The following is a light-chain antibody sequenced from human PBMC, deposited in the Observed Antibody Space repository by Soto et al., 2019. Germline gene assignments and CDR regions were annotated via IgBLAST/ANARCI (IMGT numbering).Light chain of an antibody. CDR1: QGISNY. Sequence: DIQMTQSPSSLSASVGDRVTITCRASQGISNYLGWYQQKPGKVPKLLIYAASTLQSGVPSRFSGSGSGTDFTLTISGLQPEDVATYYCQKYNSAPRTFGPGTKVDIK. V-gene: IGKV1-27*01. J-gene: IGKJ3*01. CDR3: QKYNSAPRT. CDR2: AAS.